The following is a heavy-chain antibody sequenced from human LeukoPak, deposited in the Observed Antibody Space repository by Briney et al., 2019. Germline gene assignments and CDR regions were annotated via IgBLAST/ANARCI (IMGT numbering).Heavy chain of an antibody. CDR2: IWYDGSNK. Sequence: PGGSLLLSCAASGFTFSSYGMHWVRQAPGKGLEWVAVIWYDGSNKYYADSVKGRFTISRDNSKNTLYLQMNSLRAEDTAVYYCARDGLAYCGDDCPKYFQHWGQGTLVTVSS. V-gene: IGHV3-33*01. D-gene: IGHD2-21*02. CDR1: GFTFSSYG. J-gene: IGHJ1*01. CDR3: ARDGLAYCGDDCPKYFQH.